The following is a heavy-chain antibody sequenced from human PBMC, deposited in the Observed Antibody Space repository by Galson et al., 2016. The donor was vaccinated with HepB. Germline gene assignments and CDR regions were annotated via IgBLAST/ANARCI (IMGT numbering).Heavy chain of an antibody. J-gene: IGHJ4*02. V-gene: IGHV3-23*01. D-gene: IGHD4-17*01. CDR3: AKESYGAYGVAYFDY. CDR2: ISGSGGST. CDR1: GLTFSSYA. Sequence: SLRLSCAASGLTFSSYAMSWVRQAPGKGLEWVSLISGSGGSTYYADSVKGRFTISRDNSKNTLSLQMNSLRAEDTAVYYCAKESYGAYGVAYFDYWGQGTLVTVSS.